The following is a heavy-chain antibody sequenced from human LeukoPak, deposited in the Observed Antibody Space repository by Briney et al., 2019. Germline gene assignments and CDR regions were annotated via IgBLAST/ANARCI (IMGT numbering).Heavy chain of an antibody. Sequence: VALVKVSCKASGFTFTSSAVQWVRQARGQRLEWIGWIVVGSGNTNYAQKFQERVTITRDMSTSTAYMELSSLRSEDTAVYYCAADQGRDGYNYVFDYWGQGTLVTVSS. CDR1: GFTFTSSA. V-gene: IGHV1-58*01. J-gene: IGHJ4*02. CDR3: AADQGRDGYNYVFDY. D-gene: IGHD5-24*01. CDR2: IVVGSGNT.